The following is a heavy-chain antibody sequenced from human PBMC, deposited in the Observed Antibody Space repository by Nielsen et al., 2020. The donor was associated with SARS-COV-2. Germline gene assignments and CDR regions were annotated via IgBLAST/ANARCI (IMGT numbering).Heavy chain of an antibody. CDR2: INGRSSSK. D-gene: IGHD1-26*01. CDR1: GFTFSTYS. CDR3: ARDNIVGGDPPLFDF. Sequence: GGSLRLSCAASGFTFSTYSMNWVRQAPGKGLEWVSFINGRSSSKYYADAVKGRFTISRDNARNSVFLQMNSLRDEDTAVYYCARDNIVGGDPPLFDFWGQGTLVTVSS. J-gene: IGHJ4*02. V-gene: IGHV3-48*02.